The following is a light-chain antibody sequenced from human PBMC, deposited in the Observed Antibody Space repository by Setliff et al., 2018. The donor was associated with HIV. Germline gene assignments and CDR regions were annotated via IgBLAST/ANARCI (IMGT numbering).Light chain of an antibody. Sequence: QSVLTQPPSVSGAPGQRVTISCTGSSSNIGAGSDVHWYQQLPGTAPTLLIYGNSNRPSGVPDRFSGSKSGNTASLTISGLQAEDEADYYCSSYTSGSTQVFGTGTKVTVL. CDR3: SSYTSGSTQV. CDR2: GNS. CDR1: SSNIGAGSD. V-gene: IGLV1-40*01. J-gene: IGLJ1*01.